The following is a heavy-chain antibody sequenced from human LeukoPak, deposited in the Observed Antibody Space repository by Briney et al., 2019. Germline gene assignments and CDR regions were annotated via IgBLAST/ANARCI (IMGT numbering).Heavy chain of an antibody. J-gene: IGHJ5*02. CDR3: ASLFCSSTSCSYNWFDP. Sequence: ASVKVSCKASGYTFTSYDINWVRQATGQGLEWMGWMNPNSGNTGCAQKFQGRVTMTRNTSISTAYMELSSLRSEDTAVYYCASLFCSSTSCSYNWFDPWGQGTLVTVSS. CDR1: GYTFTSYD. V-gene: IGHV1-8*01. D-gene: IGHD2-2*01. CDR2: MNPNSGNT.